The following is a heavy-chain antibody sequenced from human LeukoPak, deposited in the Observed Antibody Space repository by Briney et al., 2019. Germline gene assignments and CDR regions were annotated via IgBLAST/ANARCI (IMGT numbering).Heavy chain of an antibody. CDR1: GGSISSYY. CDR2: IYYSGST. D-gene: IGHD1-7*01. Sequence: SETLSLTCTVSGGSISSYYWSWIRQPPGKGLEWIGYIYYSGSTNYNPSLKSRVTISVDTSKNQFSLRLISVTAADTAVYFCARGIQDDYGHNWNLFDYWGQGTLVTVSS. CDR3: ARGIQDDYGHNWNLFDY. J-gene: IGHJ4*02. V-gene: IGHV4-59*01.